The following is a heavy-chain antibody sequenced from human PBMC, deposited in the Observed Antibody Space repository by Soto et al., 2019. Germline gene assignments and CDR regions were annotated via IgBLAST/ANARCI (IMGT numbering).Heavy chain of an antibody. Sequence: QVQLVQSGAEVKKPGSSVKVSCKASGGTFSSYTISWVRQAPGQGLEWMGRIIPILGIANYAQKFQGRVTITAGKSTSTAYMELSSLRSEDTAVYYCARDSYGGNTFDYWGQETLVTVSS. D-gene: IGHD4-17*01. CDR1: GGTFSSYT. CDR3: ARDSYGGNTFDY. J-gene: IGHJ4*02. CDR2: IIPILGIA. V-gene: IGHV1-69*08.